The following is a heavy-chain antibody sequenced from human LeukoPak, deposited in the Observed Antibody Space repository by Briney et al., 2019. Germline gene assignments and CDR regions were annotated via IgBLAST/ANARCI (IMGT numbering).Heavy chain of an antibody. Sequence: GGSLRLSCAASGFTFSSYRMNWVRQAPGKGLEWVSSISSSSSYIYYADSVKGRFTISRDNAKNSLYLQMNSLRAEDTAVYYCARSRSRDAFDIWGQGTMVTVSS. CDR3: ARSRSRDAFDI. J-gene: IGHJ3*02. CDR1: GFTFSSYR. CDR2: ISSSSSYI. V-gene: IGHV3-21*01. D-gene: IGHD2-2*01.